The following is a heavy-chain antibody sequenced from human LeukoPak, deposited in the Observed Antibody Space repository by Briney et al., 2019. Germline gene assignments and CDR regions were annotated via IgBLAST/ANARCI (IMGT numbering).Heavy chain of an antibody. V-gene: IGHV7-4-1*02. CDR2: INTNTGNP. CDR1: GYTFTSYA. D-gene: IGHD3-10*01. Sequence: GASVKVFCKASGYTFTSYAMNWVRQAPGQGLEWMGWINTNTGNPTYAQGFTGRFVFSLDTSVSTAYLQISSLKAEDTAVYYCARGPQPIVGYYGSGSYYRPWGQGTLVTVSS. CDR3: ARGPQPIVGYYGSGSYYRP. J-gene: IGHJ4*02.